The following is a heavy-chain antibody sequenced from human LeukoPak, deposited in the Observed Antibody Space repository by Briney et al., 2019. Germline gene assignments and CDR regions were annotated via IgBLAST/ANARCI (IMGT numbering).Heavy chain of an antibody. CDR2: IKQDGSEK. D-gene: IGHD3-22*01. V-gene: IGHV3-7*01. Sequence: GGALRLSCSAYGFTFSSYWMSWVRQAPRKGLEWVANIKQDGSEKYYVDSVKGRFTISRDNAKNSLYLQMNSLRAEDTAVYYCARDKGIYYDSSGYSYYFDYWGQGTLVTVSS. J-gene: IGHJ4*02. CDR1: GFTFSSYW. CDR3: ARDKGIYYDSSGYSYYFDY.